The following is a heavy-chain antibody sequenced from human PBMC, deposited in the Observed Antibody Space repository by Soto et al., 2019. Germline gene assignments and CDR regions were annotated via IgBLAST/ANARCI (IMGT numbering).Heavy chain of an antibody. J-gene: IGHJ4*02. V-gene: IGHV4-59*08. Sequence: QEQLQESGPGLVMPSETLSLTCTVSGGSISHSYWSWLRLSPGKGLEWIGCIHYGGATTYNPSLRRRVTIPLGPPKKHFYLNWRSVTAADTAVYFCARLHNSSDWTDFDFWGQGTRVTVSS. CDR3: ARLHNSSDWTDFDF. D-gene: IGHD6-19*01. CDR1: GGSISHSY. CDR2: IHYGGAT.